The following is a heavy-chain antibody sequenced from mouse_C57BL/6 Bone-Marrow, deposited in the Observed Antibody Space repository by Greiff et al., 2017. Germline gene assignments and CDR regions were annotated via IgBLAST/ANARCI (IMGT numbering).Heavy chain of an antibody. CDR2: ISYSGST. Sequence: EVKLQESGPGMVKPSQSLSLTCTVTGYSITSGYDWHWIRHFPGNKLEWMGYISYSGSTNYNPSLKSRISITHDTSKNHFFLKLNSVTTEDTATYYCARDSCDYFDYWGQGTTLTVSS. CDR1: GYSITSGYD. J-gene: IGHJ2*01. CDR3: ARDSCDYFDY. V-gene: IGHV3-1*01.